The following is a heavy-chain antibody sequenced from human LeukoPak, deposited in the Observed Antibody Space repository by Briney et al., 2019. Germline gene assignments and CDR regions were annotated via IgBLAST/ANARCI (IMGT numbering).Heavy chain of an antibody. J-gene: IGHJ4*02. D-gene: IGHD2-2*01. V-gene: IGHV4-59*11. CDR1: GGSISSHY. Sequence: SETLSLTCTVSGGSISSHYWSWIRQPPGKGLEWIGYIYYSGSTYYNPSLKSRVTISVDTSKNQFSLKLSSVTAADTAVYYCARRKASTAFDYWGQGTLVTVSS. CDR2: IYYSGST. CDR3: ARRKASTAFDY.